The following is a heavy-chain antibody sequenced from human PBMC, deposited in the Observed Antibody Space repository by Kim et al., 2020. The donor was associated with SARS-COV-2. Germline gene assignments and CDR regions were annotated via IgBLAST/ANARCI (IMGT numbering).Heavy chain of an antibody. CDR2: ITRGGDT. CDR1: GLTFHSYA. CDR3: VPCVTLADRSVWCTFFDY. D-gene: IGHD6-19*01. V-gene: IGHV3-23*01. J-gene: IGHJ4*01. Sequence: GGSLRLSCAASGLTFHSYAMNWVRQGPGKGLEWVSSITRGGDTYYAASVKGRFTISRDNSKDTLSLQMNSLRAEDTGNYYCVPCVTLADRSVWCTFFDY.